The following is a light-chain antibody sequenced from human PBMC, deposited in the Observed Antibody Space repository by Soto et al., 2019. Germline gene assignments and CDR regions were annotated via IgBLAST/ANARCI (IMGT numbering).Light chain of an antibody. Sequence: DVQMTQSPSAMSASVGDRVTITCRASQDINNLLAWYQQKPGKAPKFLIYDVSTLESGVPSRFSGSGSGTEFTLAISSLQPEDFATYYCQQYDSYPLTFGGGTKVDIK. CDR1: QDINNL. CDR3: QQYDSYPLT. J-gene: IGKJ4*01. CDR2: DVS. V-gene: IGKV1-5*01.